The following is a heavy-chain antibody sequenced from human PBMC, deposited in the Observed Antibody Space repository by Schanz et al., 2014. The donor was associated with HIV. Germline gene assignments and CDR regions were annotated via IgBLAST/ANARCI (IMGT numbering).Heavy chain of an antibody. CDR2: ITDDGGRT. D-gene: IGHD6-19*01. CDR1: GFTFSTYA. CDR3: AKDLRHTSGPFDY. J-gene: IGHJ4*02. V-gene: IGHV3-23*01. Sequence: VQLLESGGGLVQPGGSLRLSCAASGFTFSTYAMNWVRQAPGEGLEWVSSITDDGGRTDYADSVKGRFIISRDNSKNTLYLQMSDLKDEDTAVYYCAKDLRHTSGPFDYRGQGTLVTVSS.